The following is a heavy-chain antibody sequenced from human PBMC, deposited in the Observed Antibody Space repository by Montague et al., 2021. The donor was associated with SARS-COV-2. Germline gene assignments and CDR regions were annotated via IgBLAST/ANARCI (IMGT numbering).Heavy chain of an antibody. CDR3: ARDLRVGGGITGTTASDD. CDR1: GFTFSGDW. D-gene: IGHD1-20*01. V-gene: IGHV3-74*01. Sequence: SLRLSCAASGFTFSGDWMHWIRQASGKGPVWVSRISPDVDEIDYADFVKGRFTASRDNAKNTLYLQLNSLRVDDTAVYYCARDLRVGGGITGTTASDDWGQGTLVTVSS. J-gene: IGHJ4*02. CDR2: ISPDVDEI.